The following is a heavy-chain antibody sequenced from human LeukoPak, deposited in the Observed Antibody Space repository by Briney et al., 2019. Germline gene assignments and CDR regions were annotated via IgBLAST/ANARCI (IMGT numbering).Heavy chain of an antibody. CDR3: ARHAGGSYYSNWYFDL. J-gene: IGHJ2*01. D-gene: IGHD1-26*01. CDR1: GGSISSYY. CDR2: IYYSGST. V-gene: IGHV4-59*08. Sequence: SETLSPTCTLSGGSISSYYWSWIRQPPGKGLEWIGHIYYSGSTNYNPSLRSRVTISVDTSKNQLSLKLSSMTAADTAVYYCARHAGGSYYSNWYFDLWGRGTLVSVSS.